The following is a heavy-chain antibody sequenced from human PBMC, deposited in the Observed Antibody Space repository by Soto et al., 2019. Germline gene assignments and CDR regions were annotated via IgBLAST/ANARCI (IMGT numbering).Heavy chain of an antibody. J-gene: IGHJ4*01. CDR1: GFTFSNYY. CDR2: INPDGSAT. V-gene: IGHV3-74*01. CDR3: GRGDSASTMGRGY. D-gene: IGHD3-10*01. Sequence: GGSLRLSCAASGFTFSNYYMHWVRQAPGKGLVWVSRINPDGSATYYADSVKGRFTISRDNAKNTLYLQMNSLRAEDTAVFYCGRGDSASTMGRGYWGQGTLVTVSS.